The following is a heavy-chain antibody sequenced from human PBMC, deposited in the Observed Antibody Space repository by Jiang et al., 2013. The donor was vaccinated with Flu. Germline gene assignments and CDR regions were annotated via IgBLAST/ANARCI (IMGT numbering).Heavy chain of an antibody. CDR2: IWYDGSNK. Sequence: QLVESGGGVVQPGRSLRLSCAASGFTFSSYGMHWVRQAPGKGLEWVAVIWYDGSNKYYADSVKGRFTISRDNSKNTLYLQMNSLRAEDTAVYYCAREDQVDTAMASAFDIWGQGTMVTVSS. CDR3: AREDQVDTAMASAFDI. CDR1: GFTFSSYG. V-gene: IGHV3-33*01. J-gene: IGHJ3*02. D-gene: IGHD5-18*01.